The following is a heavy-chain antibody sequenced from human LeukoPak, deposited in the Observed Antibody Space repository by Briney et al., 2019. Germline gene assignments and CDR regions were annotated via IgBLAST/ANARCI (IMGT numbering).Heavy chain of an antibody. Sequence: SETLSLTCTVSGGSISSGSYYWGWIRQPPGKGLEWIGSIYHSGSTYYNPSLKSRVTISVDTSKNQFSLKLSSVTAADTAVYYCARDRNTMIVVVPFDYWGQGTLVTVSS. V-gene: IGHV4-39*07. CDR2: IYHSGST. J-gene: IGHJ4*02. D-gene: IGHD3-22*01. CDR1: GGSISSGSYY. CDR3: ARDRNTMIVVVPFDY.